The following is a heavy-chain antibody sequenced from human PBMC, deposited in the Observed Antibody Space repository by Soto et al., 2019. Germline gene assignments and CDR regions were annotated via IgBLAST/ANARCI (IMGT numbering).Heavy chain of an antibody. V-gene: IGHV3-33*01. CDR3: ARDDEYSGNGMDV. D-gene: IGHD3-10*01. CDR1: GFTFSNYG. J-gene: IGHJ6*02. CDR2: ILNDGSNR. Sequence: QVQLVESGGGVVQPGRSLRLSCAASGFTFSNYGMHWVRQAPGKGLEWVAVILNDGSNRYHADSVKDRFTISRDNSKNTLYLKMNSLQAEDTAVYYCARDDEYSGNGMDVWGQGTTVTVS.